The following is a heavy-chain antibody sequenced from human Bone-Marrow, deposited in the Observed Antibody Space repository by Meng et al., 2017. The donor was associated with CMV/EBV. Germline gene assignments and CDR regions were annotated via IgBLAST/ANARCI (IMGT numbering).Heavy chain of an antibody. CDR2: IHYSGST. V-gene: IGHV4-61*01. Sequence: CTFSGGSVSSARYYWSWIRQPPGKGLESIGFIHYSGSTNYNPSLMSRVTISLDTSKNQFSLKLSSVTAADTAVYYCATSPGYPREFGYWGQGTLVTVSS. CDR1: GGSVSSARYY. CDR3: ATSPGYPREFGY. D-gene: IGHD3-10*01. J-gene: IGHJ4*02.